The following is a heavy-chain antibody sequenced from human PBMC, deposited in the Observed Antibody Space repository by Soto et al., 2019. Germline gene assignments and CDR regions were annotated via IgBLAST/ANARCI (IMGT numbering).Heavy chain of an antibody. D-gene: IGHD4-17*01. CDR1: GFTFSSYS. J-gene: IGHJ4*02. CDR3: AREEVTVTTRTVDY. Sequence: EVQLVESGGGLVKPGGSLRLSCAASGFTFSSYSMNWVRQAPGKGLEWVSSISSSSSYKYYADSVKGRFTISRDNAKNALYLQKNSLRAEDTAVYYCAREEVTVTTRTVDYWGQGTLVTVAS. CDR2: ISSSSSYK. V-gene: IGHV3-21*01.